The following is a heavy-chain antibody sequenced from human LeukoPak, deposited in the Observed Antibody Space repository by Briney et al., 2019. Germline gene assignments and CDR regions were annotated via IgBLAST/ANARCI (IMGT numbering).Heavy chain of an antibody. J-gene: IGHJ4*02. Sequence: PGGSLRLSCAASGFTVSSNYMSWVRQAPGKGLEWVSVIYSGGSTYYADFAKGRFTISRDNSKNTLYLQMNSLRAEDTAVYYCARGLNSGYAAYYFDYWGQGTLVTVSS. CDR1: GFTVSSNY. CDR2: IYSGGST. V-gene: IGHV3-66*01. D-gene: IGHD5-12*01. CDR3: ARGLNSGYAAYYFDY.